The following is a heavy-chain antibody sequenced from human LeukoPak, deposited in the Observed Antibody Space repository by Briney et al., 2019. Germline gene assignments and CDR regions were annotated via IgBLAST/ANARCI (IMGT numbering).Heavy chain of an antibody. V-gene: IGHV4-34*01. CDR1: GGSFSGYY. CDR3: ARGGGGFGELPKY. CDR2: INHSGST. J-gene: IGHJ4*02. D-gene: IGHD3-10*01. Sequence: SETLSLTCAVYGGSFSGYYWSWIRQPPGKGLEWIGEINHSGSTNYNPSLKSRVTISVDTSKNQFSLKPSSVTAADTAVYYCARGGGGFGELPKYWGQGTLVTVSS.